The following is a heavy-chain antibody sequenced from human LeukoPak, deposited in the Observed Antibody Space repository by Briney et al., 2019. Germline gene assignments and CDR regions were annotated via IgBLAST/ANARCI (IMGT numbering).Heavy chain of an antibody. CDR2: IKQDGSEK. V-gene: IGHV3-7*01. J-gene: IGHJ4*02. D-gene: IGHD3/OR15-3a*01. CDR3: ARGAWTFDY. CDR1: GFTFSSYW. Sequence: PGGSLRLSCVASGFTFSSYWMSWVRQAPGKGLEWVANIKQDGSEKYYVDSVKGRFTISRDNAKNSLYLQMNSLRAEDTAVYYCARGAWTFDYWGQRTLVSVSS.